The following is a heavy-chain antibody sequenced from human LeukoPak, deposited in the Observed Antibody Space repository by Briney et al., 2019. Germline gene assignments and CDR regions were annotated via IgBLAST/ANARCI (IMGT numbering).Heavy chain of an antibody. D-gene: IGHD4-23*01. CDR1: GGSFSGYH. CDR3: ARGLGLRWQYFDY. V-gene: IGHV4-34*01. CDR2: INHSGST. Sequence: SETLSLTCAVYGGSFSGYHWSWIRQPPGKGLEWIGEINHSGSTNYNPSLKSRVTISVDTSKNQFSLKLSSVTAADTAVYYCARGLGLRWQYFDYWGQGTLVTVSS. J-gene: IGHJ4*02.